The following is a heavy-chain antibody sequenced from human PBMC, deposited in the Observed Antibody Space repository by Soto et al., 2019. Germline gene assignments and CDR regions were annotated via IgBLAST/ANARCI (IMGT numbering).Heavy chain of an antibody. J-gene: IGHJ4*02. V-gene: IGHV4-39*01. CDR3: ARHVHNQGYEYYFAS. CDR1: GASISSSPYA. D-gene: IGHD3-3*01. Sequence: QLQESGPGLVKPSETLSLTCNASGASISSSPYAWGWIRQSAGKGLEWIGTIDYGGTIYYNPSLKSRITISLDTSKNQISLRLSSVTAADTAVYYCARHVHNQGYEYYFASWGQGTLVTVSS. CDR2: IDYGGTI.